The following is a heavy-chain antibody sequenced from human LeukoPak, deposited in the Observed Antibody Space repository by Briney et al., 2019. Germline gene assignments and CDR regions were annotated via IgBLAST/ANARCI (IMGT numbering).Heavy chain of an antibody. D-gene: IGHD3-22*01. V-gene: IGHV4-4*08. CDR2: IYTSGST. CDR3: ARDRGYYDRPAFDI. Sequence: SETLSLTCTVSVGSITSYYWSWIRQPPGKGLEWIGRIYTSGSTNYNPSLKSRVTISVDTSKNQFSLKLSSVTAADTAVYYCARDRGYYDRPAFDIWGQGTMATVSS. CDR1: VGSITSYY. J-gene: IGHJ3*02.